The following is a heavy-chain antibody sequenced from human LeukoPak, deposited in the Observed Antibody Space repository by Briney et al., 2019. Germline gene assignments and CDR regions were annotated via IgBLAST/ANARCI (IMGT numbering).Heavy chain of an antibody. V-gene: IGHV5-51*01. J-gene: IGHJ6*02. Sequence: GESLKISCKGSGYSFTSYWIGWVRQLPGKGLEWMGIIYPGDSDTRYSPFFQGQVTISADKSISTAYLQWSSLKASDTAMYYCARHQYYDILTGYYILYGMDVWGQGTTVTVSS. CDR1: GYSFTSYW. CDR3: ARHQYYDILTGYYILYGMDV. CDR2: IYPGDSDT. D-gene: IGHD3-9*01.